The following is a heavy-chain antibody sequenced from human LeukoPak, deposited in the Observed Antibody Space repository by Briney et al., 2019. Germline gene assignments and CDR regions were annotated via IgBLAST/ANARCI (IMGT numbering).Heavy chain of an antibody. J-gene: IGHJ4*02. Sequence: SETLSLTCTVSGYSINSYYWSWIRQPPGKGLEWIGHIYYSGSTNYNPSLKSRVTISVDTSKNQFSLKLSSVTAADTAVYYCARDVFGSGSHWGQGTLVTVSS. CDR2: IYYSGST. V-gene: IGHV4-59*01. CDR3: ARDVFGSGSH. D-gene: IGHD3-10*01. CDR1: GYSINSYY.